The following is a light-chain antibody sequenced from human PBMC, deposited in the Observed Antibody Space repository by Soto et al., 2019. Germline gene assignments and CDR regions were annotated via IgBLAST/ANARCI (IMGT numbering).Light chain of an antibody. V-gene: IGLV2-14*01. Sequence: QSVLTQPASVSGSPGQSITISCTGTSSDIGGYNTVSWYQQHPGKAPKLIIYEVTHRPSGVSNRFSASKSANTASLTISGLQADDEALYYCSSYASSSPYFFGSGPKLTVL. CDR3: SSYASSSPYF. J-gene: IGLJ1*01. CDR2: EVT. CDR1: SSDIGGYNT.